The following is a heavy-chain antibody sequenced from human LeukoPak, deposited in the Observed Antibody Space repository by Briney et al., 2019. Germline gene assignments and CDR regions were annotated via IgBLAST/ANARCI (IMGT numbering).Heavy chain of an antibody. J-gene: IGHJ3*02. Sequence: QPGRSLRLSCAASGFTFSSYVMHWVGQAPGKGLEWVTIIWFDGNNKYYADSVKGRFTISRDNSKNTLYLQMNSLRAEDTAVYYCASARPTSSWTAFDIWGEGTMVTVSS. D-gene: IGHD6-13*01. V-gene: IGHV3-33*01. CDR3: ASARPTSSWTAFDI. CDR2: IWFDGNNK. CDR1: GFTFSSYV.